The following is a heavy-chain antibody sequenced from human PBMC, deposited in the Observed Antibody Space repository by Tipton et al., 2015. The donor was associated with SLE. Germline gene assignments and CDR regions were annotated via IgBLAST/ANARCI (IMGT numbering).Heavy chain of an antibody. V-gene: IGHV4-34*01. CDR1: GGSFSGYY. Sequence: LRLFCAVYGGSFSGYYWSWIRQPPGKGLEWIGEINHSGSTNYNPSLKSRVTISVDTPKNQFSLKLSSVTAADTAVYYCARYSTVTTGGYFDYWGQGTLVTVSS. CDR2: INHSGST. J-gene: IGHJ4*02. D-gene: IGHD4-17*01. CDR3: ARYSTVTTGGYFDY.